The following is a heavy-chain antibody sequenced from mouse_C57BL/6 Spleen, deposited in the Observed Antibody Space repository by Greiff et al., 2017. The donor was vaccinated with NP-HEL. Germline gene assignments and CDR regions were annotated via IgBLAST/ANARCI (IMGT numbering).Heavy chain of an antibody. CDR2: IDPSDSYT. D-gene: IGHD6-1*01. Sequence: QVQLKQPGAELVMPGASVKLSCKASGYTFTSYWMHWVKQRPGQGLEWIGEIDPSDSYTNYNQKFKGKSTLTVDKSSSTAYMQLSSLTSEDSAVYYCARPSHYFDVWGTGTTVTVSS. J-gene: IGHJ1*03. CDR3: ARPSHYFDV. CDR1: GYTFTSYW. V-gene: IGHV1-69*01.